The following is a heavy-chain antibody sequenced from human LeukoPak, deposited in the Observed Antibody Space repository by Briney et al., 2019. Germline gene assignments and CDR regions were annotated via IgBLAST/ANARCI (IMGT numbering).Heavy chain of an antibody. V-gene: IGHV1-2*02. D-gene: IGHD3-9*01. CDR3: ARSRPNYDILTGYYRGLDY. Sequence: GASVKVSCKASGYTFTGYYMHWVRQAPGQGLEWMGWINPNSGGTNYAQKLQGRVTMTRDTSISTAYMELSRLRSDDTAVYYCARSRPNYDILTGYYRGLDYWGQGTLVTVSS. CDR1: GYTFTGYY. J-gene: IGHJ4*02. CDR2: INPNSGGT.